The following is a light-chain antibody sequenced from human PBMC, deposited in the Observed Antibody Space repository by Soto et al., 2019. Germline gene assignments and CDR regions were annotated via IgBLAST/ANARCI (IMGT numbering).Light chain of an antibody. CDR2: DVS. CDR1: SSDVGGYNF. Sequence: QSALTQPASVSGSPGQSVTISCAGTSSDVGGYNFVSWYQQYPGKAPQLMIYDVSSRPSGVSNRFSGSKSGNTASLTISGLQAEDEADYYCSSYTSSYTYVFGTGTKLTVL. V-gene: IGLV2-14*03. J-gene: IGLJ1*01. CDR3: SSYTSSYTYV.